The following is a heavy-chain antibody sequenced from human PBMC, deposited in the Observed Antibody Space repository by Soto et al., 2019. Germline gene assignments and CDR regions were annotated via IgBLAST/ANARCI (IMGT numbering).Heavy chain of an antibody. J-gene: IGHJ4*02. CDR2: ITPSGGST. CDR1: GFTFSSYA. V-gene: IGHV3-23*01. CDR3: AKPRTAIAVAGYFDY. D-gene: IGHD6-19*01. Sequence: QPGGSLRLSCAASGFTFSSYAMSWVRQAPGKGLEWVSGITPSGGSTYYADSVKGRFTISRDNSKNTLYLHMNSLRAKDTAVYYCAKPRTAIAVAGYFDYWGQGTLVTVSS.